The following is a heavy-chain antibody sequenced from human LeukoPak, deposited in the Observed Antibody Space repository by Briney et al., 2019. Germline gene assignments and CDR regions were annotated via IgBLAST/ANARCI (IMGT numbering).Heavy chain of an antibody. CDR1: GFTFSQYG. CDR3: AKVDSPYGSGSYYGTFDY. Sequence: PGGSLRLSCGASGFTFSQYGMHWVRQAPGKGLEWVAIIWSDGSHEKYADSVKGRFTISRDNSKNTLYLQMNSLRAEDTAVYYCAKVDSPYGSGSYYGTFDYWGQGTLVTVSS. J-gene: IGHJ4*02. V-gene: IGHV3-33*06. D-gene: IGHD3-10*01. CDR2: IWSDGSHE.